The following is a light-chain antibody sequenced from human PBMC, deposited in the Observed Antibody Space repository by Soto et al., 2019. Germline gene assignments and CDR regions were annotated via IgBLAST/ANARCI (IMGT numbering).Light chain of an antibody. Sequence: DIQMTQSPSTLSASVGDRVTITCRASQTISGWFAWYQQKPGKAPKLLIYKASSLQSAVPSRFSGSGSGTEFTLTISSLQPDDFATYDCQQYKSYPYTFGQGTKLQIK. CDR2: KAS. V-gene: IGKV1-5*03. J-gene: IGKJ2*01. CDR1: QTISGW. CDR3: QQYKSYPYT.